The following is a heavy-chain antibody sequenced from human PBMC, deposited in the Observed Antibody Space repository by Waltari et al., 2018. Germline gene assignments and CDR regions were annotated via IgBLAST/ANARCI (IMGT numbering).Heavy chain of an antibody. CDR1: GGSIDSGSYY. CDR2: IYTSGST. V-gene: IGHV4-61*02. Sequence: QVQLQESGPGLVKPSQTLSLTCTVSGGSIDSGSYYWSWIRQPAGKGLEWIGRIYTSGSTNYNPSLKSRFTISVDTSKNQFSLNLSSVTAADTAVYYCARGPLLSKVDYWGQGTLVTVSS. CDR3: ARGPLLSKVDY. D-gene: IGHD1-26*01. J-gene: IGHJ4*02.